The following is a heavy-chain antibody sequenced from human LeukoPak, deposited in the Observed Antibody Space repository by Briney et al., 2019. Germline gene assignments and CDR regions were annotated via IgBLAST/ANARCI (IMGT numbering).Heavy chain of an antibody. D-gene: IGHD6-13*01. CDR3: ARGSEIAAAGSGYYFDY. V-gene: IGHV4-34*01. CDR2: INHSGST. J-gene: IGHJ4*02. CDR1: GGSFSGYY. Sequence: SETLSLTCAVYGGSFSGYYWSWIRQPPGKGLEWIGEINHSGSTNYNPSLKSRVTISVDTSKNQFSLKPSSVTAADTAVYYCARGSEIAAAGSGYYFDYWGQGTLVTVSS.